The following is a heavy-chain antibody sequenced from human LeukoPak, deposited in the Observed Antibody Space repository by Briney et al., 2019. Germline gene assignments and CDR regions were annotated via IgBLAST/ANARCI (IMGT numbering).Heavy chain of an antibody. D-gene: IGHD2-21*01. Sequence: SETLSLTCTVSGGSISSSSYYWGWIRQPPGKGLEWIGSIYYSGSTNYNPSLKSRVTISVDASKNQFSLKLNSVTAADTAVYYCARYSDAYAGARWFDHWGQGTLVTVSS. J-gene: IGHJ5*02. CDR2: IYYSGST. CDR1: GGSISSSSYY. CDR3: ARYSDAYAGARWFDH. V-gene: IGHV4-39*07.